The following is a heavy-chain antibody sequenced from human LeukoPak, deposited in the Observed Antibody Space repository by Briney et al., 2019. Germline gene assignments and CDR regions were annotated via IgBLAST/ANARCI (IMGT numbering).Heavy chain of an antibody. Sequence: PSETLSLTCTVSGASISSYYWSWIRQPAGKGLEWIGRFYTGGRTDYNPSLKSRVTLSVDTSKNQFSLQLKSVTAADTAVYYCARGAVDTAMIDYCGQGTLVTVSS. CDR2: FYTGGRT. D-gene: IGHD5-18*01. J-gene: IGHJ4*02. CDR1: GASISSYY. CDR3: ARGAVDTAMIDY. V-gene: IGHV4-4*07.